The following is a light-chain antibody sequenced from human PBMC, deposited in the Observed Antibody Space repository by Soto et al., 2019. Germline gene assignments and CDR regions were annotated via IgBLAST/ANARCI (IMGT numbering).Light chain of an antibody. Sequence: QSALTQPASVSGSPGQSITISCTGTISDIGDYTHVSWYQQHPGKAPKLIIYEVSDRPSGVSNRFSGSKSGNTASLTISGLQTEDEADYYCCSYTSISTSAVFGGGTKVTVL. CDR3: CSYTSISTSAV. CDR1: ISDIGDYTH. CDR2: EVS. J-gene: IGLJ2*01. V-gene: IGLV2-14*01.